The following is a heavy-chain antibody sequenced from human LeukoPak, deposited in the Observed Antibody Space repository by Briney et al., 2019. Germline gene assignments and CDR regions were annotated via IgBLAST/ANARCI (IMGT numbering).Heavy chain of an antibody. CDR2: IYTSGST. Sequence: PSETLSLTCTVSGGSISSGSYYWSWIRQPAGKGLEWIGRIYTSGSTNYNPSLKSRVTISVGTSKTQFSLKVTSVTTADTAVYYCAKGRKDFDTNLGPFDSWGQGILVTVSS. D-gene: IGHD3-9*01. V-gene: IGHV4-61*02. CDR3: AKGRKDFDTNLGPFDS. J-gene: IGHJ4*02. CDR1: GGSISSGSYY.